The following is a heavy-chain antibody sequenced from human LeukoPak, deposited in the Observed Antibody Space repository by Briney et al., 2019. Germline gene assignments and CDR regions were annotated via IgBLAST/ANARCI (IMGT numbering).Heavy chain of an antibody. CDR2: ISGSRTST. V-gene: IGHV3-23*01. CDR1: GFTFSSYG. CDR3: AKDQLNRFCSGGHCSTTHDY. J-gene: IGHJ4*02. D-gene: IGHD2-15*01. Sequence: GGSLRLSCAASGFTFSSYGMSWVRQAPGKGLEWVSAISGSRTSTYYADSVKGRFTISRDNSKNTLYLQMNSLRAEDTALYYCAKDQLNRFCSGGHCSTTHDYWGQGTLVTVSS.